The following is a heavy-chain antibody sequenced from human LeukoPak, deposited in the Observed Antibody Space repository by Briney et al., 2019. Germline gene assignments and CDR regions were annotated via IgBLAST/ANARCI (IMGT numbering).Heavy chain of an antibody. CDR1: GFSSSAYW. CDR2: INPAGSET. V-gene: IGHV3-7*01. J-gene: IGHJ4*02. CDR3: ARFGYVAAVDV. D-gene: IGHD2-15*01. Sequence: PGGSLRLSCAASGFSSSAYWMTWVRQAPGTGLEWVANINPAGSETYYVDPVKGRFSISRDNAKNLVYLQMNSLRAEDTAVYHCARFGYVAAVDVWGQGTPVTVSS.